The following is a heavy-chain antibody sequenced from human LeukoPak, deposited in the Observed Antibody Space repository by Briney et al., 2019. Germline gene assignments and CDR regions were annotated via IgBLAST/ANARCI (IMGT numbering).Heavy chain of an antibody. Sequence: ASVKVSCKASGYTFTGYYMHWVRQAPGQGLEWMGWINPNSGGTNYAQKFQGRVTMTRDTSISTACMELSRLRSDDTAVYYCARVHSSGWSPYDYWGQGTLVTVSS. J-gene: IGHJ4*02. CDR1: GYTFTGYY. CDR2: INPNSGGT. D-gene: IGHD6-19*01. V-gene: IGHV1-2*02. CDR3: ARVHSSGWSPYDY.